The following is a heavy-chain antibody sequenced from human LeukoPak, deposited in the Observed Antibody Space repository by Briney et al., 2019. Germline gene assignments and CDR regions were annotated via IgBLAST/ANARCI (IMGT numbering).Heavy chain of an antibody. D-gene: IGHD3-10*01. CDR3: AREIRYYYGSGEQFDP. V-gene: IGHV4-38-2*02. CDR1: GYSISSGYY. CDR2: ISHSGST. Sequence: PSETLSLTCSVSGYSISSGYYWGWIRQPPGKGLEWIGSISHSGSTYYNPSLKSRVTISVDTSKNQFSLKLSSVTAADTAVYYCAREIRYYYGSGEQFDPWGQGTLVTVSS. J-gene: IGHJ5*02.